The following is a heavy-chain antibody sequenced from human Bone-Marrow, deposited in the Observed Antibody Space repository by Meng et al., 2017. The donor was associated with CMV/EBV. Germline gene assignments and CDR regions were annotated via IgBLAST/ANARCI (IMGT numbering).Heavy chain of an antibody. J-gene: IGHJ1*01. V-gene: IGHV3-74*01. CDR3: ARAPVVRSAQLEK. Sequence: GESLKISCAASGFTFSNYWMYWVRQAPGKGLVWVSRIKSDGSNTNYADSVKGRFTISRDNAKNTLFLQMNSLRADDTAVYYCARAPVVRSAQLEKWGQGTLVTVSS. D-gene: IGHD1-1*01. CDR1: GFTFSNYW. CDR2: IKSDGSNT.